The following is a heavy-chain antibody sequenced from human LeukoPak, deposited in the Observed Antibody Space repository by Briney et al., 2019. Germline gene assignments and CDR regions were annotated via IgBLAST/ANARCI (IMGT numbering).Heavy chain of an antibody. J-gene: IGHJ4*02. V-gene: IGHV1-18*01. D-gene: IGHD2-2*01. CDR1: GYTFTSYG. CDR3: ARQYCSSTSCQSFDY. CDR2: ISAYNGNT. Sequence: ASVKVSCKASGYTFTSYGISWVRQAPGQGLEWMGWISAYNGNTNYAQKLQGRVTMTTDTSTSTAYMELRSLRSDDTAVYYCARQYCSSTSCQSFDYWGQGTLVTVSS.